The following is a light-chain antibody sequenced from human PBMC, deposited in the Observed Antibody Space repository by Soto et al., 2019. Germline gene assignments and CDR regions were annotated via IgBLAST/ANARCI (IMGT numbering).Light chain of an antibody. V-gene: IGKV1-9*01. CDR1: QGISSY. CDR3: QQLNSYLYT. J-gene: IGKJ2*01. CDR2: AAS. Sequence: DIQLTQSPSFLSASVGDRVTITCRASQGISSYLAWYQQKPGKAPKLLIYAASTLQSGVPSSFSGSGSGTEFTLTISSLQPEDFATYYCQQLNSYLYTFGQGTKLEIK.